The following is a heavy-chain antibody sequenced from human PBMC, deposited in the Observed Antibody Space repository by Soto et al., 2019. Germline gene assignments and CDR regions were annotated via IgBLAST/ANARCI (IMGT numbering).Heavy chain of an antibody. CDR3: AKAVGSIQRGYFDD. J-gene: IGHJ4*02. Sequence: QVQLVESGGGVVQPGRSLRLSCAASGFTFNNFDIHWVRQAPGKGLEWVAVIAYDGSYQHYVDSLKGRFTISRDNSKNTQYLQMNSLRAEDTAVYYCAKAVGSIQRGYFDDWGQGTLVTVSS. CDR1: GFTFNNFD. V-gene: IGHV3-30*18. D-gene: IGHD1-26*01. CDR2: IAYDGSYQ.